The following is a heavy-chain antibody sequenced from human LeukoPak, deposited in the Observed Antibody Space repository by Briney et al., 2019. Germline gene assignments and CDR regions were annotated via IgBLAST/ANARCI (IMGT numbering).Heavy chain of an antibody. CDR2: IKQDGSDK. Sequence: GGSLRLPCAASGFTFNNYWMSWVRQAPGKGLEWVANIKQDGSDKYYVDSVKGRFTISRDNAKNSLYLEMNSLRAEDTSIYYCARYRDNSGPIDFWGQGILVTVSS. V-gene: IGHV3-7*01. J-gene: IGHJ4*02. CDR1: GFTFNNYW. CDR3: ARYRDNSGPIDF. D-gene: IGHD3-22*01.